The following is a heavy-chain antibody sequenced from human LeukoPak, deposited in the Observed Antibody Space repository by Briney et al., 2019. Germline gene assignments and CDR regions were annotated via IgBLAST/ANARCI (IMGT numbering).Heavy chain of an antibody. J-gene: IGHJ2*01. CDR1: GYTFTGYY. CDR2: INPNSGGT. D-gene: IGHD3-3*01. V-gene: IGHV1-2*02. CDR3: ARVLRFLEWSWYFDL. Sequence: GASVKVSCKASGYTFTGYYMHWVRQAPGQGLEWMGWINPNSGGTNYAQKFQGRVTMTRDTSISTAYMELSSLRSEDTAVYYCARVLRFLEWSWYFDLWGRGTLVTVSS.